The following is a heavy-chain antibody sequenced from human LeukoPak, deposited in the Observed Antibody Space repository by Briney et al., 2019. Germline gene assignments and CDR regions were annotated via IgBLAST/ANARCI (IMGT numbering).Heavy chain of an antibody. D-gene: IGHD6-13*01. CDR3: AKGYSSSWYEDYFDY. CDR1: GFTFDDYA. J-gene: IGHJ4*02. V-gene: IGHV3-9*01. CDR2: ISWNSGSI. Sequence: GGSLRLSCAASGFTFDDYAMHWVRQAPGKGLEWVSGISWNSGSIGYADSVKGRFTISRDNAKNSLYLQMNSLRAEDTALYYCAKGYSSSWYEDYFDYWGQGTLVTVSS.